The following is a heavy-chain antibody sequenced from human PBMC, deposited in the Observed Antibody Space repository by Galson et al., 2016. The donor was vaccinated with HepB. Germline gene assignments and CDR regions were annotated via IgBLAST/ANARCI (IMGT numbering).Heavy chain of an antibody. V-gene: IGHV6-1*01. D-gene: IGHD3-16*01. J-gene: IGHJ3*01. CDR3: ARGAHSTFDV. CDR1: GDSVSSNSVA. Sequence: CAISGDSVSSNSVAWNWIRQSPSRGPEWLGRTYRRSTYYNDDTESVKSRITINTDTSKNQFSLQLNSVTPEDTAVYYCARGAHSTFDVWGQGTMVTVSS. CDR2: TYRRSTYYN.